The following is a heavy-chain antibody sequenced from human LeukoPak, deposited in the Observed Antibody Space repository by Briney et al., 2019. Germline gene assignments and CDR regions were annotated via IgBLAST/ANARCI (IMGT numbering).Heavy chain of an antibody. V-gene: IGHV3-33*01. Sequence: GGSLRLSCAASGFIFSNYGMHWVRQAPGKGLEWVAGIWYDGYNKFYADSAKGRFTISRDNSKNTLYLQMSSLRAEDTALYYCARVSHYGSGYYYTLAYWGQGTLVAVSS. J-gene: IGHJ4*02. CDR2: IWYDGYNK. CDR3: ARVSHYGSGYYYTLAY. CDR1: GFIFSNYG. D-gene: IGHD3-10*01.